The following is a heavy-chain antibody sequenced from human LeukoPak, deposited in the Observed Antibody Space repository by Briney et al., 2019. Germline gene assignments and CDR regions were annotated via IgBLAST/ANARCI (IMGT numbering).Heavy chain of an antibody. CDR1: GFTFSSYA. CDR2: ISGSGGST. J-gene: IGHJ4*02. V-gene: IGHV3-23*01. D-gene: IGHD3-10*01. Sequence: GGSLRLSCAASGFTFSSYAMSWVRQAPGKGLEWVSAISGSGGSTYYADSVKGRFTISRDNSKNTLYLQMNSLRAEDTAVYYCAKGAHYYGSGSHRRGHYFEHWGQGTLITVSS. CDR3: AKGAHYYGSGSHRRGHYFEH.